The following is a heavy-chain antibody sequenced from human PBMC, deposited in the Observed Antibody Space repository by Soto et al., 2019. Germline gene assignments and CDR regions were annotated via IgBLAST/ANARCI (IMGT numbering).Heavy chain of an antibody. J-gene: IGHJ4*02. CDR2: VSASGLNT. CDR3: AKGRAGRTSGDFVEY. V-gene: IGHV3-23*01. CDR1: GFTFSTYA. D-gene: IGHD3-10*01. Sequence: EVQLLESGGKLVQPGGSLTLSCAASGFTFSTYAMAWVRQAPGKGLEWVSGVSASGLNTDYADPVKGRFYISRDNSKNTVSLHMNRLRAEDTAVDDGAKGRAGRTSGDFVEYWGQGTRVTVPS.